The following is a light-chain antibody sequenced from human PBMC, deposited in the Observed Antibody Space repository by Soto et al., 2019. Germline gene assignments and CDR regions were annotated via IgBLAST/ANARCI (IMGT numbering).Light chain of an antibody. J-gene: IGKJ4*01. CDR1: QGISEY. Sequence: DLQMTQSPSLLSASLGDRVTSXXRASQGISEYVSWYQQKPGKAPRIXIYAATVLQGGVPSRFSGTGAATEFILTISSLQPEDFATYYCQQVNIYPLTFGGGTKVDIK. CDR3: QQVNIYPLT. CDR2: AAT. V-gene: IGKV1-9*01.